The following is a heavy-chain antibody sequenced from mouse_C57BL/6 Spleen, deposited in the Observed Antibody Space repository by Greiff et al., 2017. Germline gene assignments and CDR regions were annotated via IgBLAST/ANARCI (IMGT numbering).Heavy chain of an antibody. CDR3: ARDLRAYSTY. J-gene: IGHJ3*01. CDR1: GFTFSSYA. D-gene: IGHD2-10*01. Sequence: EVHLVESGGGLVKPGGSLKLSCAASGFTFSSYAMSWVRQTPEKRLEWVATISDGGSYTYYPDNVKGRFTISRDNAKNNLYLQMSHLKSEDTAMYYCARDLRAYSTYWGQGTLVTVSA. V-gene: IGHV5-4*01. CDR2: ISDGGSYT.